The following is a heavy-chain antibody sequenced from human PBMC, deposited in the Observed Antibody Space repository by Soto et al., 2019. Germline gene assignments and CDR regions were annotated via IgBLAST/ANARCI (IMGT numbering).Heavy chain of an antibody. CDR2: VYNDGSA. CDR1: GVSISSGNW. CDR3: ARLVYDSRLNYLYFDH. V-gene: IGHV4-4*02. J-gene: IGHJ4*02. Sequence: KSSETLSLTCDVSGVSISSGNWWSWVRQPPGKGLEWIAEVYNDGSANYHPSLESRATISVDRSKNQFSRRLSSVTAADTGKYYCARLVYDSRLNYLYFDHWGQGTLVTV. D-gene: IGHD3-22*01.